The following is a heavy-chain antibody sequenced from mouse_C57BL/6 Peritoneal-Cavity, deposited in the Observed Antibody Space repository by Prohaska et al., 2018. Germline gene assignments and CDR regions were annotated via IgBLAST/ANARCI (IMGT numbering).Heavy chain of an antibody. Sequence: EVQLQQSGPVLVKPGASVKMSCKASGYTFTDYYMNWVKQSHGKSLEWIGVINPYNGVTSYNQKFKGKATLTVDKSSSTAYMDLNSLTSEDSAIYYCASYYGSSHFDYWGQGTTLTVSS. CDR1: GYTFTDYY. CDR2: INPYNGVT. J-gene: IGHJ2*01. CDR3: ASYYGSSHFDY. D-gene: IGHD1-1*01. V-gene: IGHV1-19*01.